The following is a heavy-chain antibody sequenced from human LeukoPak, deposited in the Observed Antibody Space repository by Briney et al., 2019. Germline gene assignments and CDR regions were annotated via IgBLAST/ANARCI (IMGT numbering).Heavy chain of an antibody. V-gene: IGHV3-48*04. Sequence: PGGSLRLSCAASGFTFSSYSMNWVRQAPGKGLEWVSYISSSSSTIYYADSVKGRFTISRDNAKNSLYLQMNSLRAEDTAVYYCAMTTVTRYYYYYCGMDVWGQGTTVTVSS. CDR3: AMTTVTRYYYYYCGMDV. CDR1: GFTFSSYS. J-gene: IGHJ6*02. CDR2: ISSSSSTI. D-gene: IGHD4-17*01.